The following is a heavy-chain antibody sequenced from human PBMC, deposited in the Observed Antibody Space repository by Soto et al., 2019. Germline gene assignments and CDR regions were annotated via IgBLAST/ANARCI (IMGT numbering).Heavy chain of an antibody. Sequence: GGSLRLSCAASGFTFSSYAMHWVRQAPGKGLEWVAVISYDGSNKYYADSVKGRFTISRDNSKNTLYLQMNSLRAEDTAVYYCARDFDGVYWGFQNYFDYWGQGTLVTVSS. V-gene: IGHV3-30*04. CDR3: ARDFDGVYWGFQNYFDY. CDR1: GFTFSSYA. CDR2: ISYDGSNK. J-gene: IGHJ4*02. D-gene: IGHD7-27*01.